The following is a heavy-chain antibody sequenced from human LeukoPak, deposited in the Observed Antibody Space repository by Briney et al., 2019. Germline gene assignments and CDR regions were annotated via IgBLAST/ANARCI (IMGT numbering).Heavy chain of an antibody. Sequence: GGSLRLSCAASGFSFTYSWMAWVRQTPEKGLEWVANIKQDGSEKYYLDSVKGRFTISRDNAKNSLYLQMNSLRVEDTAVYYCARDYYRGLDYWGQGTLATVSS. CDR1: GFSFTYSW. D-gene: IGHD3-22*01. V-gene: IGHV3-7*01. CDR2: IKQDGSEK. J-gene: IGHJ4*02. CDR3: ARDYYRGLDY.